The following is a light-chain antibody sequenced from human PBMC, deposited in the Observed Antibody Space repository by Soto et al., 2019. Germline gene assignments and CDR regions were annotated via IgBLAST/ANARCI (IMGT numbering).Light chain of an antibody. V-gene: IGKV1-5*01. J-gene: IGKJ1*01. CDR3: QQYNDEPWT. CDR1: QNIGNW. CDR2: DAS. Sequence: DIQMTQSPSTLSVSVGDRVTITCRASQNIGNWLAWYQQKPGKTPDLLIYDASSLESGVPLRFSGSGSGTEFTLTISSLQTDDSATEYCQQYNDEPWTFGQGTKVEIK.